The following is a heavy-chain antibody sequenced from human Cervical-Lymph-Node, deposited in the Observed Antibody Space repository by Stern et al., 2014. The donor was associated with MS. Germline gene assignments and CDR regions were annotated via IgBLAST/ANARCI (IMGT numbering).Heavy chain of an antibody. V-gene: IGHV3-74*02. Sequence: EVQLVESGGGLVQPGGSLRLSCASSGFTFSRYWMHWVRQAPGKGLVWVSRSNSDGSSTSYADSVKGRFTISRDNAKNTLYLQMNSLRAEDTAVYYCARGVIGVVTVDYWGQGTLVTVSS. J-gene: IGHJ4*02. D-gene: IGHD2-21*02. CDR1: GFTFSRYW. CDR2: SNSDGSST. CDR3: ARGVIGVVTVDY.